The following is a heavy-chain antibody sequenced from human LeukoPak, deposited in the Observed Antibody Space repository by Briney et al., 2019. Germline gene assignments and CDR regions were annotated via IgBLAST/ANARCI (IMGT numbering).Heavy chain of an antibody. V-gene: IGHV3-7*01. Sequence: LSGGSLRLSCAASGFTFSSYWMSWVRQAPGKGLEWVANIKQDGSEKYYVDSVKGRFTISRDNAKNPRYLQMNSLRVEDTAVYYCARDGRPRVYWGQGTLVTVSS. CDR3: ARDGRPRVY. J-gene: IGHJ4*02. CDR1: GFTFSSYW. CDR2: IKQDGSEK.